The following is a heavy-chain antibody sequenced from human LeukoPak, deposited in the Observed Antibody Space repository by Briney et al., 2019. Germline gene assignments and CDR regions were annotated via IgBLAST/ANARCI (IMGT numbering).Heavy chain of an antibody. V-gene: IGHV3-33*08. J-gene: IGHJ3*02. CDR3: ARDRGGLDAFDI. D-gene: IGHD3-10*01. CDR1: GFTFSSYS. Sequence: GGSLRLSCAASGFTFSSYSMNWVRQAPGKGLEWVAVIWYDGSNKYYADSVKGRFTISRDNSKNTLYLQMNSLRADDTAVYYCARDRGGLDAFDIWGQGTMVTVSS. CDR2: IWYDGSNK.